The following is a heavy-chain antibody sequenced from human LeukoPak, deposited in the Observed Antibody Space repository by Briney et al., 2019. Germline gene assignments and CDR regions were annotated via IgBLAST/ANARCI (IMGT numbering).Heavy chain of an antibody. CDR2: ISYDGSNK. Sequence: GSLRLSCVASGFTFSSYAMHWVRQAPGKGLEWVAVISYDGSNKYYADSVKGRFTISRDNSKNTLYLQMNSLRAEDTAVYYCALGGDPRYWGQGTLVTVSS. V-gene: IGHV3-30*04. D-gene: IGHD2-21*01. CDR1: GFTFSSYA. CDR3: ALGGDPRY. J-gene: IGHJ4*02.